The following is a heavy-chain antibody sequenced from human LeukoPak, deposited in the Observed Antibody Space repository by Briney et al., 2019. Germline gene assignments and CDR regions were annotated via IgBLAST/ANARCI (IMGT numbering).Heavy chain of an antibody. Sequence: ASVKVSCKASGYTFTSYAMHWVRQAPGQRLEWMGWMNPNSGNTGYAQKFQGRVTITRNTSISTAYMELSSLRSEDTAVYYCARGYYDFWSGYRAFDYWGQGTLVTVSS. CDR2: MNPNSGNT. CDR1: GYTFTSYA. CDR3: ARGYYDFWSGYRAFDY. D-gene: IGHD3-3*01. J-gene: IGHJ4*02. V-gene: IGHV1-8*03.